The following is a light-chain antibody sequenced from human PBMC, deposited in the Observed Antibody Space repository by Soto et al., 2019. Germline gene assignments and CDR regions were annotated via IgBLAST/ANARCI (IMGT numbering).Light chain of an antibody. Sequence: EVVMTQSPATLSVSPGEKATLSCRASQSVSNNLAWYQQKPGQPPRLLIYGASTRATDIPARFSGSGSGTDFTLTISRLQSEDFAVFYCQQYDKWPLYSFGQGTKLEI. V-gene: IGKV3D-15*01. CDR3: QQYDKWPLYS. CDR2: GAS. CDR1: QSVSNN. J-gene: IGKJ2*01.